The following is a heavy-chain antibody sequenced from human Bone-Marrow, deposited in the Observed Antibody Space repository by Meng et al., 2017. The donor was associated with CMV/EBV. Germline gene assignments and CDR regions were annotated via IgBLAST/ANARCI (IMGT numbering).Heavy chain of an antibody. Sequence: GASLKISCKGSGYSFTSYWIGWVRQLPGTGLEWMGIIYPGVSDTRYIPSFQDEVTISVDKSISTAYLQWSSLRASDTAMYYCARQRFIYGGNSDYDFWGQGTLVTVSS. CDR2: IYPGVSDT. CDR1: GYSFTSYW. J-gene: IGHJ4*02. D-gene: IGHD4-23*01. CDR3: ARQRFIYGGNSDYDF. V-gene: IGHV5-51*01.